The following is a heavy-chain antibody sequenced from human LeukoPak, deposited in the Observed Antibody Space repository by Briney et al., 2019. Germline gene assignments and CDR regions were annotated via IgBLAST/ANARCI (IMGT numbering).Heavy chain of an antibody. Sequence: GGSLRLSCAVSGSTLTEHAWSWVRQAPGEGLEWVSGIIDVGGTYYADSVKGRFTISRDSSRNTLYLQMNNLRAEDTATYYCAKDYCRGGNCPLPFFDSWGQGTLVTVSS. CDR1: GSTLTEHA. D-gene: IGHD2-15*01. CDR3: AKDYCRGGNCPLPFFDS. J-gene: IGHJ4*02. CDR2: IIDVGGT. V-gene: IGHV3-23*01.